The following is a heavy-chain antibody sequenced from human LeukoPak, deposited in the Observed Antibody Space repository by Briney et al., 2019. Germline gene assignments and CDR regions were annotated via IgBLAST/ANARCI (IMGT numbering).Heavy chain of an antibody. Sequence: GGSLRLSCAAFGFTFSSYAMNWIRQAPGKGLEWVSVISGSGGSTYYADSVKGRFTISRDNAKNSLYLQMNSLRAEDTAVYYCARDKTTGDSWFDPWGQGTLVTVSS. J-gene: IGHJ5*02. CDR3: ARDKTTGDSWFDP. V-gene: IGHV3-23*01. CDR2: ISGSGGST. D-gene: IGHD1-1*01. CDR1: GFTFSSYA.